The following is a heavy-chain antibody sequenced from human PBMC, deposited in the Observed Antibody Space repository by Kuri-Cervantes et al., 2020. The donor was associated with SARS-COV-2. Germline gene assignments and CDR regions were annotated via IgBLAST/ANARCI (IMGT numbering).Heavy chain of an antibody. J-gene: IGHJ4*02. CDR3: ARGTYTYYDFWRGPYFDY. V-gene: IGHV4-34*01. D-gene: IGHD3/OR15-3a*01. CDR2: INHTGST. Sequence: GSLRLSCGVYGGSFSGYYWSWIRQSPGKGLEWIGEINHTGSTKYNPSLKSQVTTSVDASKNQFSLKLNSVTAADTAVYYCARGTYTYYDFWRGPYFDYWGQGNLVTVSS. CDR1: GGSFSGYY.